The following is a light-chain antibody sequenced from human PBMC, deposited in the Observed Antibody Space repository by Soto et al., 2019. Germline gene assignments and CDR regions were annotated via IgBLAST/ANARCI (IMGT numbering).Light chain of an antibody. V-gene: IGKV3-15*01. CDR3: QQYTNWPRDT. Sequence: EIVLTQSADALSLSPGERATLSCRASQSVSSNLAWYQQKPGQAPRLLIYGASTRATGIPARFSGSGSGTEFTLTIRSLQSEDFAVYYCQQYTNWPRDTFGQGTQLEIK. CDR1: QSVSSN. J-gene: IGKJ5*01. CDR2: GAS.